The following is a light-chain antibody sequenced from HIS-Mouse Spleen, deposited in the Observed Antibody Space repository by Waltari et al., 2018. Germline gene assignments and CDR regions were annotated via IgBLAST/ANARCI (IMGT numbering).Light chain of an antibody. J-gene: IGKJ4*01. CDR1: QSLSSY. Sequence: DIQMTQSPSSLSASVGVRVTITCRASQSLSSYLNWYQQKPGKAPKLLIYAASSLQSGVPSRFSGSGSGTDFTLTISSLQPEDFATYYCQQSYSTLTFGGGTKVEIK. V-gene: IGKV1-39*01. CDR2: AAS. CDR3: QQSYSTLT.